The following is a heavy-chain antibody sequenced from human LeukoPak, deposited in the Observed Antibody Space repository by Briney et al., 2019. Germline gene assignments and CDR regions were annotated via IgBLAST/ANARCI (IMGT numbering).Heavy chain of an antibody. CDR3: ARASTPKVGATIYYFDY. D-gene: IGHD1-26*01. Sequence: GASVKVSCKASGYTFTSYVLNWVRQAPGQGLGCMGWINTNTGNPTYAQGFTGRFVFSLDTSVSTAYLQISSLKAEDTALYYCARASTPKVGATIYYFDYWGQGTLVTVSS. J-gene: IGHJ4*02. V-gene: IGHV7-4-1*02. CDR2: INTNTGNP. CDR1: GYTFTSYV.